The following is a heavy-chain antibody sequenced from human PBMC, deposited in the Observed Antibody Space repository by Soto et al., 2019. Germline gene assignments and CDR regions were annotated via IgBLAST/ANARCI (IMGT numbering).Heavy chain of an antibody. CDR3: VRGCGTSNCPYYLDV. V-gene: IGHV3-7*01. J-gene: IGHJ6*03. D-gene: IGHD1-1*01. CDR1: GFTFSTYW. Sequence: EVQLVESGGGLVQPGGSLRLSCEASGFTFSTYWMSWVRQAPGKGLEWVATIKQDGSDIYYVDSVRGRFIISRDNAERSLYLQMSSLRAEDTAVYYCVRGCGTSNCPYYLDVWGKATTVIVSS. CDR2: IKQDGSDI.